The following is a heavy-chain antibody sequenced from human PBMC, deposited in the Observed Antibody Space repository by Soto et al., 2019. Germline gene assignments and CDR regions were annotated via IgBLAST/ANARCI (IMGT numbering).Heavy chain of an antibody. J-gene: IGHJ4*02. CDR1: GFTFSDYY. Sequence: GGSLRLSCAASGFTFSDYYMSWIRQAPGKGLEWVSYISSSGSTIYYADSVKGRFTISRDNAKNSLYLQMNSLRAEDTAVYYCARDPNYGDYEGPRFDYWGQGTLVTVSS. V-gene: IGHV3-11*01. CDR3: ARDPNYGDYEGPRFDY. CDR2: ISSSGSTI. D-gene: IGHD4-17*01.